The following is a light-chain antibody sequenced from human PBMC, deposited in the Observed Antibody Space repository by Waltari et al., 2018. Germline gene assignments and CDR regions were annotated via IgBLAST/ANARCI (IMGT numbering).Light chain of an antibody. Sequence: QSVLTQPPSASGAPGQTVTFSCSGSSSNIASNIVNWYQHFPGTAPKLLIYSNNQQPSGVPVRCFASKSGTSAALVISGLQSEDEADYYCASLDNSLGRWVFGEGTKLTVL. V-gene: IGLV1-44*01. CDR3: ASLDNSLGRWV. J-gene: IGLJ3*02. CDR1: SSNIASNI. CDR2: SNN.